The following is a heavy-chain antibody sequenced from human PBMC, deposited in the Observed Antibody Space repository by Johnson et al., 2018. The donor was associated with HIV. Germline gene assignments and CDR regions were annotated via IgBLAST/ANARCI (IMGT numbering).Heavy chain of an antibody. CDR3: AKDLDYGGNGDPGAFDI. Sequence: VQLVESGGGVVRPGGSLRLSCAAAGFTFDDYGMSWVRQAPGKGLEWVSGISWNRGSIGHAYSVKGRLTISRDNAKNSLYLQMNSLRAEDTALYYCAKDLDYGGNGDPGAFDIWGQGTMVTVSS. V-gene: IGHV3-20*04. D-gene: IGHD4-23*01. CDR2: ISWNRGSI. J-gene: IGHJ3*02. CDR1: GFTFDDYG.